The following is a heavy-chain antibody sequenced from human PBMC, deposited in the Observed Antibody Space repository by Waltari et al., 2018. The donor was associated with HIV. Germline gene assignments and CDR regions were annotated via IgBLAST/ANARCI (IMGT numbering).Heavy chain of an antibody. CDR3: ARGHIVVVPAAIQSGWFDP. CDR1: GGSFSGYC. J-gene: IGHJ5*02. CDR2: VSHSGTP. Sequence: QVQLQQWGAGVLKPSETLSLTCAVYGGSFSGYCWTWIRQPPGKRLEWIGEVSHSGTPNYSPSLKSRVTVSVDTSKNQFSLKLNSVTAADTAIYYCARGHIVVVPAAIQSGWFDPWGQGTMVTVSS. V-gene: IGHV4-34*01. D-gene: IGHD2-2*02.